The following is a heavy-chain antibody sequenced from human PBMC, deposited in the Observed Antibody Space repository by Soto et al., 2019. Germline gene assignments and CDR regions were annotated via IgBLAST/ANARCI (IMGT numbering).Heavy chain of an antibody. J-gene: IGHJ4*02. CDR2: ISGSGGST. CDR3: AKDLDIVVVPAAMPDY. V-gene: IGHV3-23*01. CDR1: GFTFSSYA. D-gene: IGHD2-2*03. Sequence: GGSLRLSCAASGFTFSSYAMSWVRQAPGKGLEWVSAISGSGGSTYYADSVKGRFTISRDNSKNTLYLQMNSLRAEDTAVYYCAKDLDIVVVPAAMPDYWGQGTLVTVSS.